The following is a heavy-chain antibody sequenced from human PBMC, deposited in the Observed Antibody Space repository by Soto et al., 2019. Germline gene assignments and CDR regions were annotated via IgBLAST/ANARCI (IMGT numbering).Heavy chain of an antibody. CDR2: IYYSGST. J-gene: IGHJ6*02. V-gene: IGHV4-59*01. CDR1: GGSISSYY. CDR3: ARGVCSSTSCCPYYYYGIDF. D-gene: IGHD2-2*01. Sequence: SETLSLTCTVSGGSISSYYWSWIRQPPGKGLEWIGYIYYSGSTNYNPSLKSRVTISVDTSKNQFSLKLSSVTAADTAVYYCARGVCSSTSCCPYYYYGIDFWGQGTTVTVSS.